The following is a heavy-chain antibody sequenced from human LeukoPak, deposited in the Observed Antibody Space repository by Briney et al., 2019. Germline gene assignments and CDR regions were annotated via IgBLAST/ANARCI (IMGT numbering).Heavy chain of an antibody. V-gene: IGHV3-23*01. CDR2: ISGSGGST. Sequence: PGASLRLSCAASRFTFSSYGMSRVRQAPGKGLEWVSGISGSGGSTYYADSVKGRFTISRDNSKNTLYLQMNSLRAEDTAVYYCAKDRLPLSSAYYYLPFDYWGQGTLVTVSS. CDR1: RFTFSSYG. CDR3: AKDRLPLSSAYYYLPFDY. D-gene: IGHD3-22*01. J-gene: IGHJ4*02.